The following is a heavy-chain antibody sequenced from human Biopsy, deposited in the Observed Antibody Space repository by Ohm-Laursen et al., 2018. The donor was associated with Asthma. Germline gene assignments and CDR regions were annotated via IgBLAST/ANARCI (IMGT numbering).Heavy chain of an antibody. CDR2: ITGSGGFT. J-gene: IGHJ4*02. CDR1: AFRLSNYA. CDR3: ARDSYSSGLYDDFES. D-gene: IGHD6-19*01. Sequence: SLRLSCTPSAFRLSNYAMNWVRQAPRKGLEWVSSITGSGGFTYYADSVKGRFTISRDKSENTLYLQMNSQRAEDTAVYYCARDSYSSGLYDDFESWGQGTLVTVSS. V-gene: IGHV3-23*01.